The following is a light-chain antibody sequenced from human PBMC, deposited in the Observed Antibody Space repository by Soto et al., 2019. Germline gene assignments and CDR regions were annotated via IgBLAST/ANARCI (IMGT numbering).Light chain of an antibody. CDR3: QQSGSSPLT. CDR1: QSVSNNY. Sequence: EIVLTQSPGTLSLSPGERATLSCRASQSVSNNYLAWYQQKPGQAPRLLIYGASNRATGIPDRFSGSGSATDSTLTISSLEPEDVALYFCQQSGSSPLTFGGGTKVEIK. CDR2: GAS. V-gene: IGKV3-20*01. J-gene: IGKJ4*01.